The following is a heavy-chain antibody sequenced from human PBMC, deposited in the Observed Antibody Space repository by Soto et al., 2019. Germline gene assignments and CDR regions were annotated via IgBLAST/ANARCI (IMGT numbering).Heavy chain of an antibody. V-gene: IGHV4-30-2*01. D-gene: IGHD6-19*01. J-gene: IGHJ6*02. CDR3: ARGWGYYGMDV. CDR2: IYHSGST. Sequence: PSETLSLTCAVSGGSISSGGYSWSWIRQPPGKGLEWIGYIYHSGSTYYNPSLKSRVTISVDRSKNQFSLKLSSVTAADTAVYYCARGWGYYGMDVWGQGTTVTVSS. CDR1: GGSISSGGYS.